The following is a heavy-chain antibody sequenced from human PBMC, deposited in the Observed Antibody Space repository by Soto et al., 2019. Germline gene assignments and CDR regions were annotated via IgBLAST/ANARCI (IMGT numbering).Heavy chain of an antibody. CDR3: AREPGVVVIVKGEFEF. V-gene: IGHV1-18*04. CDR1: GFTFTTYS. D-gene: IGHD2-15*01. J-gene: IGHJ4*02. Sequence: QVQLVQSGPEVKKPGASVKVSCKASGFTFTTYSFSWVRQAPGQGLEWIGWISANNGKTVYAQKFQDRVTMTTDTSTSTAHLELRSLKTDDTAVYYCAREPGVVVIVKGEFEFWGQGTLVTVSS. CDR2: ISANNGKT.